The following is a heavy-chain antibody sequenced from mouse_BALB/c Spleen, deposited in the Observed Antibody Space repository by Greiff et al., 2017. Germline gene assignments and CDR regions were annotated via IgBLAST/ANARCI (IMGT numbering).Heavy chain of an antibody. J-gene: IGHJ4*01. CDR3: ARGGYYEEGYYAMDY. CDR1: GYSITSDYA. V-gene: IGHV3-2*02. D-gene: IGHD2-3*01. Sequence: EVQGVESGPGLVKPSQSLSLTCTVTGYSITSDYAWNWIRQFPGNKLEWMGYISYSGSTSYNPSLKSRISITRDTSKNQFFLQLNSVTTEDTATYYCARGGYYEEGYYAMDYWGQGTSVTVSS. CDR2: ISYSGST.